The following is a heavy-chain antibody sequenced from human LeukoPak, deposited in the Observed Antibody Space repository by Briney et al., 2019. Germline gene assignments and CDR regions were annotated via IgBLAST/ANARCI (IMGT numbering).Heavy chain of an antibody. CDR3: ARQLAAGNDGFDV. CDR2: IYYNEDT. CDR1: GVSIYSSTYY. J-gene: IGHJ3*01. D-gene: IGHD2-15*01. Sequence: SETLSLTCTVPGVSIYSSTYYWAWIRQPPGKGLEFIGSIYYNEDTFQNPSLKSRLTISVDTSANQFSLRLSSVTAADTAVYYCARQLAAGNDGFDVWGQGTMVTVFS. V-gene: IGHV4-39*01.